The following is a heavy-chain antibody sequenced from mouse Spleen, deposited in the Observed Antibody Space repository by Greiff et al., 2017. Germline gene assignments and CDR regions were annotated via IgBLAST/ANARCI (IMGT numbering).Heavy chain of an antibody. Sequence: VQLKESVAELVRPGASVKLSCTASGFNIKNTYMHWVKQRPEQGLEWIGRIDPANGNTKYAPKFQGKATITADTSSNTAYLQLSSLTSEDTAIYYCARSRATVVGAMDYWGQGTSVTVSS. V-gene: IGHV14-3*01. D-gene: IGHD1-1*01. CDR2: IDPANGNT. CDR1: GFNIKNTY. J-gene: IGHJ4*01. CDR3: ARSRATVVGAMDY.